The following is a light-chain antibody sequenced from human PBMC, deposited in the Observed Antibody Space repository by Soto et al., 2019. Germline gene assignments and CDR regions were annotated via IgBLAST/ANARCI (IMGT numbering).Light chain of an antibody. J-gene: IGKJ3*01. CDR2: WAS. CDR3: QQYYSTPFT. V-gene: IGKV4-1*01. Sequence: DIVMTQSPDSLAVSLGERATINCKSSQSVFYSSNNKHYLAWYQQKPGQPPKLLIDWASTRESGVPDRFSGSGSGTDFTLTISSLQAEDVAVYYCQQYYSTPFTFGPGTKVNIK. CDR1: QSVFYSSNNKHY.